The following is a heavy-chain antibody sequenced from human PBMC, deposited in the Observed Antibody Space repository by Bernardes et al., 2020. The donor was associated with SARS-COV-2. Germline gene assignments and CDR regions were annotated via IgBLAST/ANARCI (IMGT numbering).Heavy chain of an antibody. CDR1: GFTFSSYG. Sequence: GGSLRLSCAASGFTFSSYGMHWVRQAPGKGLEWVAVISYDGSNKYYADSVKGRFTISRDNSKNTLYLQMNSLRAEDTAVYYCAKDHRGSYYNPGYWGQGTLVTGSS. V-gene: IGHV3-30*18. D-gene: IGHD3-10*01. CDR3: AKDHRGSYYNPGY. J-gene: IGHJ4*02. CDR2: ISYDGSNK.